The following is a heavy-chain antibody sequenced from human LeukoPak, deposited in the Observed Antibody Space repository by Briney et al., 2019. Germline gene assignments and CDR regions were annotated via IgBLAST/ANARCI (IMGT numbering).Heavy chain of an antibody. CDR2: GYYSGTS. CDR1: GGSIDTSSYY. J-gene: IGHJ6*02. CDR3: ARDSSWGRIAAAGDDYYYGMDV. D-gene: IGHD6-13*01. V-gene: IGHV4-39*02. Sequence: PSETLSLTCTVSGGSIDTSSYYWGWIRQPPGKGLEWIGSGYYSGTSYYKPSLKSRVTISVDTSKKQFSLKLSSVTAADTAVYCCARDSSWGRIAAAGDDYYYGMDVWGQGTTVTVSS.